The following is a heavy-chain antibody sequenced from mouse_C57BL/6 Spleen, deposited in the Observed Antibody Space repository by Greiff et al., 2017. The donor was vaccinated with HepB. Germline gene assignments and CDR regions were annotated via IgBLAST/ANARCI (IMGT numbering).Heavy chain of an antibody. J-gene: IGHJ4*01. CDR2: ISNGGGST. CDR3: ARRGYGNYRYAMDY. V-gene: IGHV5-12*01. D-gene: IGHD2-10*02. Sequence: EVKLMESGGGLVQPGGSLKLSCAASGFTFSDYYMYWVRQTPEKRLEWVAYISNGGGSTYYPDTVKGRFTISRDNAKNTLYLQMSRLKSEDKAMYYCARRGYGNYRYAMDYWGQGTSVTVSS. CDR1: GFTFSDYY.